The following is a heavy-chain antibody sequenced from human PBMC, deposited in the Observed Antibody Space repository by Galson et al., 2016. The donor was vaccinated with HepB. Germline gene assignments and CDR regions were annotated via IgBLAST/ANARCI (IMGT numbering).Heavy chain of an antibody. CDR1: GGSTFSHY. CDR2: LYYSGRP. D-gene: IGHD2/OR15-2a*01. CDR3: ARQQNDGHGMDV. J-gene: IGHJ6*02. Sequence: TLSLTCTVSGGSTFSHYWSWIRQPPGKGLEWIGYLYYSGRPSYNPSLKSRVTVSIDASTNQVSLTLTSVTAADTAVYYCARQQNDGHGMDVWGQGTPVTVSS. V-gene: IGHV4-59*08.